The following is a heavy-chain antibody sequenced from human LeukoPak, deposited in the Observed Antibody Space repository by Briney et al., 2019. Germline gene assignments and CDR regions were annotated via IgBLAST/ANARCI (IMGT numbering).Heavy chain of an antibody. CDR2: IYSGGST. Sequence: GGSLRLSCAASGFTVSSNYMSWVRRAPGKGLEWVSVIYSGGSTYYADSVKGRFTISRDNSKNTLYLQMNSLRAEDTAVYYCARGPHRDGYNYWGQGTLVTVSS. J-gene: IGHJ4*02. V-gene: IGHV3-53*01. D-gene: IGHD5-24*01. CDR3: ARGPHRDGYNY. CDR1: GFTVSSNY.